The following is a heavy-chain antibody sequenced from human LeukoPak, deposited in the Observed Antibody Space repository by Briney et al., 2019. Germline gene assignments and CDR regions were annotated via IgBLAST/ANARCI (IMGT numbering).Heavy chain of an antibody. CDR2: IYYSRST. V-gene: IGHV4-31*03. CDR1: GASIGSGGYY. CDR3: AREIRDDFWSGYYLGSGYYYMDG. D-gene: IGHD3-3*01. J-gene: IGHJ6*03. Sequence: AQTLSLTCTVSGASIGSGGYYWSWIRRHPGKGLEWIGHIYYSRSTYYNPSLKSRVTISVDTSKVQFSLKLSSVTAADMAVYYCAREIRDDFWSGYYLGSGYYYMDGWGKGTTVTVSS.